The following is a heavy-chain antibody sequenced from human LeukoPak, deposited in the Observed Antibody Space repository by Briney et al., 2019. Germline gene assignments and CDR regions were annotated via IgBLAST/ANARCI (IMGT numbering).Heavy chain of an antibody. CDR1: GYTFTSYG. D-gene: IGHD3-9*01. CDR2: VSAYNGNT. V-gene: IGHV1-18*01. CDR3: ARGDDILTDHYKGLDY. J-gene: IGHJ4*02. Sequence: ASVKVSCKASGYTFTSYGFSWVRQAPGQGLEWMGWVSAYNGNTNYAQKVQGRVTMTTDTSTSTAYMELRSLRSDDTAVYYCARGDDILTDHYKGLDYWGLGTRVTVSS.